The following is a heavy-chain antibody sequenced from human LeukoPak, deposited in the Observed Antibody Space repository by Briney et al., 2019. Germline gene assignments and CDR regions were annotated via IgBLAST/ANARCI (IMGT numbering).Heavy chain of an antibody. CDR2: FDPEDGET. CDR3: ATGRHYYDSSGYYDY. V-gene: IGHV1-24*01. CDR1: VYTLTELS. J-gene: IGHJ4*02. Sequence: ASVKVSCKVSVYTLTELSMHWVRQAPGKGLEWMGGFDPEDGETIYAQKFQGRVTMTKDTSTDTAYMELSSLRSEDTAVYYCATGRHYYDSSGYYDYWGQGTLVTVSS. D-gene: IGHD3-22*01.